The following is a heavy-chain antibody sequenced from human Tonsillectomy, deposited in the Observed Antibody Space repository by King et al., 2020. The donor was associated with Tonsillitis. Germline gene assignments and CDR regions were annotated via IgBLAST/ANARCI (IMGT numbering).Heavy chain of an antibody. D-gene: IGHD5-18*01. CDR3: ARGYSYGSEEFDY. CDR1: GGSIISGSYF. V-gene: IGHV4-61*02. Sequence: QLQESGPGLVKTSQTLSLNCTVSGGSIISGSYFWSFIRQPAGKGLEWIGRVYTSGSTHYNPSLKSRVTMSVDTSKNQFSLKLSSVTAADTAVYYCARGYSYGSEEFDYWGQGTLVTVSS. J-gene: IGHJ4*02. CDR2: VYTSGST.